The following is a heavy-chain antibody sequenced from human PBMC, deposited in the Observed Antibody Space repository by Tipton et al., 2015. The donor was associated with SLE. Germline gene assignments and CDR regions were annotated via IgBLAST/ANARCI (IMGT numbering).Heavy chain of an antibody. CDR2: INHSGST. D-gene: IGHD1-1*01. J-gene: IGHJ4*02. CDR1: GGSFSGYY. Sequence: TLSLTCAAYGGSFSGYYWSWIRQPPGKGLEWIGEINHSGSTNYNPSLKSRVTISVDTSKNQFSLRLSSVTAADTAVYYCARAQTGTTYLFDYWGQGTLVTVSS. V-gene: IGHV4-34*01. CDR3: ARAQTGTTYLFDY.